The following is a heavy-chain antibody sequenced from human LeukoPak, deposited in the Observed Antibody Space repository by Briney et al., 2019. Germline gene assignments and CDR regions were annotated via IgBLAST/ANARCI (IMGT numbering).Heavy chain of an antibody. CDR3: ARVAPTYSRRQNWFDP. V-gene: IGHV4-34*01. D-gene: IGHD6-13*01. J-gene: IGHJ5*02. CDR2: INHSGST. Sequence: PSETLSLTCAVYGGSFSGYYWSWIRQPPGKGLEWIGEINHSGSTNYNPSLKSRVTISVDTSKNQFSLKLSSVTAADTAVYYCARVAPTYSRRQNWFDPWGQGTLVTVSS. CDR1: GGSFSGYY.